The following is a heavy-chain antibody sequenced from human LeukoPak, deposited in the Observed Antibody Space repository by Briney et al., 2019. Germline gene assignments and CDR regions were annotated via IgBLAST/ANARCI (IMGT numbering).Heavy chain of an antibody. CDR3: ARDPEYGDYLDY. D-gene: IGHD4-17*01. V-gene: IGHV3-48*04. Sequence: PGGSLRLSCAASGFTFSSYSMSWVRQAPGKGLEWLSYISSSSRTIYYADSVKGRFTISRDNAKNSLYLQMNSLRAEDTAVYYCARDPEYGDYLDYWGQGTLVTVPS. J-gene: IGHJ4*02. CDR1: GFTFSSYS. CDR2: ISSSSRTI.